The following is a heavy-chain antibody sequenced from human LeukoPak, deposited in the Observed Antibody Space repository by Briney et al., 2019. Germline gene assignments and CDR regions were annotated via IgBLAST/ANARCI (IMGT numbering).Heavy chain of an antibody. V-gene: IGHV3-21*01. Sequence: MPGGSLRLSCAASGFTFSSYSMSWVRQVPGKGLEWVSSISSSSTYRYYAASVKGRFTVSRDNAKNSLYLQMNSLRAEDTALYYCARGRYSGSYLLDYWGQGTLVTVSS. J-gene: IGHJ4*02. D-gene: IGHD1-26*01. CDR3: ARGRYSGSYLLDY. CDR2: ISSSSTYR. CDR1: GFTFSSYS.